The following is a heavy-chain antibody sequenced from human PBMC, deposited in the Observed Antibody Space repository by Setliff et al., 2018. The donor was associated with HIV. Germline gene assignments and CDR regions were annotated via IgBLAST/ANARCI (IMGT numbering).Heavy chain of an antibody. Sequence: PSETLSLTCTVSGGSASNSRYYWSWIRQSPEKGLEWIGYTFHTGKTYYNPSLKSRLTISVDTPKNQFSLKLNSVTAADTAVYYCASRVYYYDESRTLREEGFVPWGQGTLVTVSS. V-gene: IGHV4-39*01. D-gene: IGHD3-22*01. CDR1: GGSASNSRYY. CDR2: TFHTGKT. CDR3: ASRVYYYDESRTLREEGFVP. J-gene: IGHJ5*02.